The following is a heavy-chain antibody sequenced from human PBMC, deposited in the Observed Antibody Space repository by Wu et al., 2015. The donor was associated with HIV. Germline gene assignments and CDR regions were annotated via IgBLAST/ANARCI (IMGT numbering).Heavy chain of an antibody. CDR1: GGTFSSYA. Sequence: QVQLVQSGTEVKKPGSSVRVSCKASGGTFSSYAFSWVRQAPGQGLEWMGGIIPISNKADYAQKFQGRITITADESTRTIYMVLTGLRSEDTAIYFCARDLLWGEDFWGQGNPGHRLL. D-gene: IGHD2-21*01. CDR3: ARDLLWGEDF. CDR2: IIPISNKA. J-gene: IGHJ4*02. V-gene: IGHV1-69*12.